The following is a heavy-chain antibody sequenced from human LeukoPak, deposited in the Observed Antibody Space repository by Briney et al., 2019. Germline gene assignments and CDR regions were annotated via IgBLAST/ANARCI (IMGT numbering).Heavy chain of an antibody. J-gene: IGHJ6*02. Sequence: SRTLSLTCTVSGDSIRSGGFYWSWIRQHPEKGLEWIGYIYYDGSTDYNPSLKSRITISVDTSKNQFSLRLSSVTAADTAVYYCAKENYPSSSWYGYGMDVWGQGTPVTVSS. CDR2: IYYDGST. CDR1: GDSIRSGGFY. CDR3: AKENYPSSSWYGYGMDV. D-gene: IGHD6-13*01. V-gene: IGHV4-31*03.